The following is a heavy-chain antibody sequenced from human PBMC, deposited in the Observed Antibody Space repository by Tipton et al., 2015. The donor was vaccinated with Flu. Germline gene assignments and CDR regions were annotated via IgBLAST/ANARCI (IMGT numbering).Heavy chain of an antibody. J-gene: IGHJ4*02. V-gene: IGHV4-4*08. CDR1: GFEFNKYW. Sequence: LRLSCAASGFEFNKYWMSWVRQAPGKGLEWIGRIYTSGSTNYNPSLKSRVTISVDTSKNQFSLKLSSVTAADTAVYYCARDRGYYDSSGYYFDYWGQGTLVTVSS. CDR3: ARDRGYYDSSGYYFDY. D-gene: IGHD3-22*01. CDR2: IYTSGST.